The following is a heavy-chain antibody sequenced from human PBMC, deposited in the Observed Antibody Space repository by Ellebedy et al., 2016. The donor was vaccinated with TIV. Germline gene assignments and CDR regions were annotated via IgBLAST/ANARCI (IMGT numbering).Heavy chain of an antibody. D-gene: IGHD1-26*01. V-gene: IGHV4-39*01. J-gene: IGHJ4*02. CDR2: IYYSGST. CDR1: GGSISSSSYY. CDR3: ARLGRYSGKMLVEHYYFDY. Sequence: MPSETLSLTCTVSGGSISSSSYYWGWIRQPPGKGLEWIGSIYYSGSTYYNPSLKSRVTISVDTSKNQFSLKLSSVTAADTAVYYCARLGRYSGKMLVEHYYFDYWGQGTLVTVSS.